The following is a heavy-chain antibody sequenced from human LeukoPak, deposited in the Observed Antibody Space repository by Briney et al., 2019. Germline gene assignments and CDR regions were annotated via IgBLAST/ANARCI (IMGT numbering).Heavy chain of an antibody. CDR3: AKDVVAATTGWYNWFDP. V-gene: IGHV3-9*01. Sequence: GGSLRLSCAASGFTFDDYAMHWVRPAPGKGLEWVSGISWNSGSIGYADSVKGRFTISRDNAKNSLYLQMNSLRAEDTALYYCAKDVVAATTGWYNWFDPWGQGTLVTVSS. J-gene: IGHJ5*02. D-gene: IGHD2-15*01. CDR1: GFTFDDYA. CDR2: ISWNSGSI.